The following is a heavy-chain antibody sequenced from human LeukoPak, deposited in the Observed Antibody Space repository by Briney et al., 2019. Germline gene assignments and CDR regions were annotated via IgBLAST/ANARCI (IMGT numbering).Heavy chain of an antibody. J-gene: IGHJ5*02. Sequence: GGSLRLSCAASGFTFTNYNMKWVRQAPGKGLEWISYISGGSGTIYYADSVRGRFTVSRDNAKDSLWLQMDSLRVEDTAVYFCARLYGDWFDPWGPGTLVTVSS. CDR3: ARLYGDWFDP. D-gene: IGHD4-17*01. V-gene: IGHV3-48*01. CDR1: GFTFTNYN. CDR2: ISGGSGTI.